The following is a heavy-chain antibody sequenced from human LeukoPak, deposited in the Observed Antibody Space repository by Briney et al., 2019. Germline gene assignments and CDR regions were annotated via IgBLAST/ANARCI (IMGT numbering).Heavy chain of an antibody. D-gene: IGHD3-10*01. CDR3: VRDIPVYSGSGGYYLGWDY. Sequence: PGGSLRLSCAASGFTFSSYTMNWVRQDPGKGLEWVSSISRNSDNIYYADSLKGRFTVSRDNAKNSLYLQMNSLRAEDTAVYFCVRDIPVYSGSGGYYLGWDYWGQGTLVTVSS. V-gene: IGHV3-21*01. CDR2: ISRNSDNI. CDR1: GFTFSSYT. J-gene: IGHJ4*02.